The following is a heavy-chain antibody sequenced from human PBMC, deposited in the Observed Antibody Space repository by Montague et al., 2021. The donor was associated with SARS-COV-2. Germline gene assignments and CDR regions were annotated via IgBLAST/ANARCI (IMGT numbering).Heavy chain of an antibody. CDR3: AKLLWFRGGFDY. J-gene: IGHJ4*02. CDR1: GGSISSSSYY. Sequence: SETLSLTCTVSGGSISSSSYYWGWIRQPPGEGLEWIGSIYYSGSTYYNPSLKSRVTISVDTSKNQFSLKLSSVTAADTAVYYCAKLLWFRGGFDYWGQGTLVTVSS. V-gene: IGHV4-39*07. CDR2: IYYSGST. D-gene: IGHD3-10*01.